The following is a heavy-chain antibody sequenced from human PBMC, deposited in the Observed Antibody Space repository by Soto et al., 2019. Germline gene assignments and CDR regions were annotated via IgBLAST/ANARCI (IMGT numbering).Heavy chain of an antibody. CDR2: MFHSGSA. CDR1: GGSFSTDNHY. Sequence: QVQLQESGPGLVQPSQTLSLTCTVSGGSFSTDNHYWSWIRQPPGKGLEWIGYMFHSGSAYYNPSLKSRLTISVDTSKNQFSLRLSSVTAADTAVYYCARGPTVTTDYWGQGTLVTVSS. V-gene: IGHV4-30-4*01. CDR3: ARGPTVTTDY. D-gene: IGHD4-17*01. J-gene: IGHJ4*02.